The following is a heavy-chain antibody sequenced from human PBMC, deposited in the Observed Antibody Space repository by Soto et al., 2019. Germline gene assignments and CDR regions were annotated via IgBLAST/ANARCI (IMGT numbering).Heavy chain of an antibody. V-gene: IGHV3-30*18. CDR2: ISYDGSNK. D-gene: IGHD6-19*01. CDR3: AKDGLMGGWYFEY. CDR1: GFTFSSYG. J-gene: IGHJ4*02. Sequence: QVQLVESGGGVVQPGRSLRLSCAASGFTFSSYGMHWVRQAPGKGLEWVAVISYDGSNKYYADYVKSRFTISRDNSKNTLYLQMNSLRAEDTAVYCCAKDGLMGGWYFEYWGQGTLVTVSS.